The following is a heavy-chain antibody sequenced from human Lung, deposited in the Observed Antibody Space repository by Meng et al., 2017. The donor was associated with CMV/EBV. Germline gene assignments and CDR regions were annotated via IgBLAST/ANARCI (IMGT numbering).Heavy chain of an antibody. Sequence: SXXVSCKTSGYTFAGHYLHWLRQAPGQGLEWMAWIHYDTGETNYAQNFHGRVTVTRDTSITTVYMELRSLRPDDTAMYYCARDDNWGRDHSGQGALVTVSS. CDR1: GYTFAGHY. J-gene: IGHJ4*02. V-gene: IGHV1-2*02. D-gene: IGHD7-27*01. CDR3: ARDDNWGRDH. CDR2: IHYDTGET.